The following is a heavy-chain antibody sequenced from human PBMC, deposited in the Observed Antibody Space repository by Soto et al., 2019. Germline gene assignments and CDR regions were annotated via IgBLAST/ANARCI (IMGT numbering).Heavy chain of an antibody. J-gene: IGHJ4*02. CDR2: INAGNGNT. D-gene: IGHD2-2*01. V-gene: IGHV1-3*01. Sequence: ASVKVSCKASGYTFTSYAMHWVRQAPGQRLEWMGWINAGNGNTKYSQKFQGRVTITRDTSASTAYMELSSLRSEDTAVYYCVVSAGTGLLFDYWGQGTLVTVSS. CDR3: VVSAGTGLLFDY. CDR1: GYTFTSYA.